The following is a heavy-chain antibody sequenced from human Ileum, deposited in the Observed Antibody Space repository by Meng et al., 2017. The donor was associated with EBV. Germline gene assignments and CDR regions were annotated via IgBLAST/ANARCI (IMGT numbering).Heavy chain of an antibody. CDR1: GDSISSSNHW. V-gene: IGHV4-39*01. D-gene: IGHD3-3*01. J-gene: IGHJ4*02. Sequence: HLQLDEAGPGLVKPSETLSLTCAVSGDSISSSNHWWGWIRQPPGKGLEWVGTIYYSGSTFYNPSLKSRVTISLDTSKNQFSLKVSSVTAADTAVYYCARRYYGVPFDNWGQGTLVTVSS. CDR3: ARRYYGVPFDN. CDR2: IYYSGST.